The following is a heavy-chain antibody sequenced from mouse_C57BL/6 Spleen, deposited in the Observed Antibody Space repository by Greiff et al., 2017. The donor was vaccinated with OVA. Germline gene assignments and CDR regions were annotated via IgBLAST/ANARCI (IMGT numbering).Heavy chain of an antibody. CDR2: IYPGGGYT. Sequence: VQLQQPGAELVRPGTSVKMSCKASGYTFTNYWIGWAKQRPGHGLEWIGDIYPGGGYTTYNEKFKGKATLTAYKSSSTAYMQFSSLTSEDSAVYYCARRGYDGYSDWYFDVWGTGTTVTVSS. D-gene: IGHD2-3*01. V-gene: IGHV1-63*01. CDR3: ARRGYDGYSDWYFDV. J-gene: IGHJ1*03. CDR1: GYTFTNYW.